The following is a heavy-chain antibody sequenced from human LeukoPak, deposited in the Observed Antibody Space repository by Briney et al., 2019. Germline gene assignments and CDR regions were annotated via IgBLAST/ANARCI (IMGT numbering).Heavy chain of an antibody. CDR2: ISGSGGST. V-gene: IGHV3-23*01. CDR3: AKDRIAARPGPYYFDY. Sequence: GGSLRLSCAASGFNFSSYAMIWVREAPGKGLEWVSAISGSGGSTYYADSVKGRFTISRDNAKNTLYLQMNSLRAEDTAVYYCAKDRIAARPGPYYFDYWGQGTLVTVSS. J-gene: IGHJ4*02. D-gene: IGHD6-6*01. CDR1: GFNFSSYA.